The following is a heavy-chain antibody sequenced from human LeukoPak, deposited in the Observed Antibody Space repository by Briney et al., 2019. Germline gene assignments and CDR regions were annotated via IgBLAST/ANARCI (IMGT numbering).Heavy chain of an antibody. D-gene: IGHD6-13*01. CDR3: ASEYSSSWYYY. V-gene: IGHV1-69*04. Sequence: ASVKVSCKASGGTFSSYAISWVRQAPGQGLEWMGRIIPIFGIANYAQKFQGRVTITADKSTSTAYMELSSLRSEDTAVYYCASEYSSSWYYYWGQGTLATVSS. CDR1: GGTFSSYA. CDR2: IIPIFGIA. J-gene: IGHJ4*02.